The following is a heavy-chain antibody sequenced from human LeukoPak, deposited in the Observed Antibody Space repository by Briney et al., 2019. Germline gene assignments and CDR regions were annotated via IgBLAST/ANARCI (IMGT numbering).Heavy chain of an antibody. J-gene: IGHJ4*02. CDR1: GFTFSSYW. CDR2: IKQDGSEK. V-gene: IGHV3-7*01. CDR3: ARDAYVWGSYRTHFDY. D-gene: IGHD3-16*02. Sequence: GGSLRLSCAASGFTFSSYWMSWVRQAPGKGLEWVANIKQDGSEKYYVDSVKGRFTISRDNAKNSLYLQMNSLRAEDTAVYYCARDAYVWGSYRTHFDYWGQGTLVTVSS.